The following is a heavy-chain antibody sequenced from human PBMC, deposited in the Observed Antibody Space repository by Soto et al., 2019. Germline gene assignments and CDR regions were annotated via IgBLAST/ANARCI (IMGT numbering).Heavy chain of an antibody. Sequence: SVKVSCKASGGTFSSYAISWVRQAPGQGLEWMGGIIPIFGTANYAQKFQGRVTITADESTSTAYMELSSLRSEDTAVYYCAVEGGYSGYDPPLYYYYGMDVWGQGTTVTVSS. V-gene: IGHV1-69*13. CDR2: IIPIFGTA. CDR1: GGTFSSYA. CDR3: AVEGGYSGYDPPLYYYYGMDV. D-gene: IGHD5-12*01. J-gene: IGHJ6*02.